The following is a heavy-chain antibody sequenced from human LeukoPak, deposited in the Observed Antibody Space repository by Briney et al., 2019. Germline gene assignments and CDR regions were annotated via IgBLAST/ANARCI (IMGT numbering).Heavy chain of an antibody. CDR1: GFTFSSYA. CDR3: ACSPFDY. J-gene: IGHJ4*02. Sequence: GGSLRLSCAASGFTFSSYAMHWVRQAPGKGLEWVAVISYDGSNKYYADSVKGRFTISRDNSKNTLYLQMNSMRAEDTAVYYCACSPFDYWGQGTLVTVSS. CDR2: ISYDGSNK. D-gene: IGHD2-15*01. V-gene: IGHV3-30*04.